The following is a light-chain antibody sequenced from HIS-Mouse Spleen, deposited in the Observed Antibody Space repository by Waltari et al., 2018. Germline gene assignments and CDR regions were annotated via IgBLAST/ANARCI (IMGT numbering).Light chain of an antibody. J-gene: IGKJ1*01. CDR2: KAS. CDR1: QSISSW. V-gene: IGKV1-5*03. CDR3: QQYNSYSRT. Sequence: DIQMTQSPSTLSASVGDRVTLTCRASQSISSWLAWYKQKPGKAPKLLIYKASSLESGVPSRFSGSGSGTEFTLTISSLQPDDFATYYCQQYNSYSRTFGQGTKVEIK.